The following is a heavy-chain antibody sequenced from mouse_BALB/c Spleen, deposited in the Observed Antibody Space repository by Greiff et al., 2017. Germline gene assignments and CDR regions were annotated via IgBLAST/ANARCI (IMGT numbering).Heavy chain of an antibody. D-gene: IGHD1-1*01. Sequence: VQLKQSGSELVKPGASVKLSCTASGFNIKDTYMHWVKQRPEQGLEWIGRIDPANGNTKYDPKFQGKATITADTSSNTAYLQLSSLTSEDTAVYYCARSHGSSYWYFDVWGAGTTVTVSS. CDR3: ARSHGSSYWYFDV. CDR2: IDPANGNT. CDR1: GFNIKDTY. J-gene: IGHJ1*01. V-gene: IGHV14-3*02.